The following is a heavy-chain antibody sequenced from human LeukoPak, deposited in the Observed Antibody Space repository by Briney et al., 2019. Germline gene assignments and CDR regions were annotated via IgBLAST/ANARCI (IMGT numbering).Heavy chain of an antibody. Sequence: PGGSLRLSCAASGFTLTDLALTWVRQAPGKGLEWVSAISRSGGDTYHADSVKGRFTISRDTSKNTLYLQMNSLRAADTGVYYCARVPGSYYVDFDYWGQGILVTVTS. J-gene: IGHJ4*02. D-gene: IGHD3-10*01. CDR3: ARVPGSYYVDFDY. CDR2: ISRSGGDT. V-gene: IGHV3-23*01. CDR1: GFTLTDLA.